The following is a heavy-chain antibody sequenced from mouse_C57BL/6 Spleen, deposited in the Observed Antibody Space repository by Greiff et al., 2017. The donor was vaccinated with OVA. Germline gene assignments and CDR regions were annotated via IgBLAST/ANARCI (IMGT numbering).Heavy chain of an antibody. CDR1: GYAFSSSW. J-gene: IGHJ2*01. D-gene: IGHD2-1*01. Sequence: VQLQESGPELVKPGASVKLSCKASGYAFSSSWMNWVKQRPGKGLEWIGRIYPGDGDTNYNGKFKGKATLTADKSSSTAYMQLSSLTSEDSAVYFCARSYVNYEGYWGQGTTLTVSS. V-gene: IGHV1-82*01. CDR2: IYPGDGDT. CDR3: ARSYVNYEGY.